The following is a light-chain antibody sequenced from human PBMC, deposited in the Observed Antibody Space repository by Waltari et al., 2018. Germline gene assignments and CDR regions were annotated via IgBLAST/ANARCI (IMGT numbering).Light chain of an antibody. Sequence: QSALTQPASVSGSPGQSITLPCTATSSDVVFPNYVSWYQQHPGKAPKLMVYEVYYRPSGVSHRFFGSKSGNTASLTISGLQPEDEADYYCNSYTVIGTYVFGTGTKVTVL. CDR3: NSYTVIGTYV. CDR2: EVY. J-gene: IGLJ1*01. V-gene: IGLV2-14*01. CDR1: SSDVVFPNY.